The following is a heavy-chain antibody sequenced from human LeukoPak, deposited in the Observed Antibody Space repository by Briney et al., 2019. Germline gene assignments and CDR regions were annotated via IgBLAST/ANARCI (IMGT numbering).Heavy chain of an antibody. Sequence: SETLSLTCAVYGGSFSDYYWSWIRQPPGKGLEWIGEINHSGSTNYNPSLKSRVTISVDTSKNQFSLKLSSVTAADTAVYYCARGGRLIRYYYYGMDVWGQGTTVTVSS. CDR2: INHSGST. V-gene: IGHV4-34*01. CDR3: ARGGRLIRYYYYGMDV. D-gene: IGHD3-10*01. J-gene: IGHJ6*02. CDR1: GGSFSDYY.